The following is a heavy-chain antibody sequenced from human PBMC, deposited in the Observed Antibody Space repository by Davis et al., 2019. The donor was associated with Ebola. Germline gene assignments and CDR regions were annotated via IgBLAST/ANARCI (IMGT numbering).Heavy chain of an antibody. D-gene: IGHD4-17*01. CDR3: ASVVFVRAYYGMDV. J-gene: IGHJ6*02. V-gene: IGHV1-69*06. CDR1: GGTFSSYA. CDR2: IIPIFGTA. Sequence: SVKVSCKASGGTFSSYAISWVRHAPGQVLEWMGGIIPIFGTANYAQKFQGRVTITADKSTSTAYMELSSLRSEDTAVYYCASVVFVRAYYGMDVWGQGTTVTVSS.